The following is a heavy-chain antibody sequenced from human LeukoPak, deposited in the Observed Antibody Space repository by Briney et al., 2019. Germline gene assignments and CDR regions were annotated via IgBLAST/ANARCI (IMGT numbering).Heavy chain of an antibody. Sequence: GASVKVSCRASGYTFTAYGISWVRQAPGQGLEWMGGISGNNDNANSAQKVQGRVTMTADTSTSTAYMELRSLRSDDTAVYYCARDGQYSSSWYMSYYGMDVWGQGTTVTVSS. CDR2: ISGNNDNA. V-gene: IGHV1-18*01. CDR1: GYTFTAYG. D-gene: IGHD6-13*01. CDR3: ARDGQYSSSWYMSYYGMDV. J-gene: IGHJ6*02.